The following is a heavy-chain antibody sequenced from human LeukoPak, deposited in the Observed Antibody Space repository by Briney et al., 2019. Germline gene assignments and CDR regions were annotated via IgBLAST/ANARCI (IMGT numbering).Heavy chain of an antibody. V-gene: IGHV3-53*01. J-gene: IGHJ4*01. CDR2: IYSGGST. CDR3: ARDPPRKYCSSTSCQGDY. D-gene: IGHD2-2*01. CDR1: GFTVSSNY. Sequence: GGSLRLSCAASGFTVSSNYMSWVRQAPGKGLEWVSVIYSGGSTYYADSVKGRFTISRDNSKNTLYLQMNSLRAEDTAVYYCARDPPRKYCSSTSCQGDYWGQGTLVTVSS.